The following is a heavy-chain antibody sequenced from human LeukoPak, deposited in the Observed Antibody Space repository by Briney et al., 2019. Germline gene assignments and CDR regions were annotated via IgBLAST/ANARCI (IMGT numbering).Heavy chain of an antibody. CDR1: GDSVSSNSAA. CDR3: ARGLGFLYFGEESWVFDY. CDR2: TYYRSKWYN. Sequence: SQTLSLTCAISGDSVSSNSAAWNWIRQSPSRGLEWLGRTYYRSKWYNDYAVFVKSRITINPDTSKSQFSLQLNSVTPEDTAVYYCARGLGFLYFGEESWVFDYWGQGSLVTVSS. V-gene: IGHV6-1*01. D-gene: IGHD3-10*01. J-gene: IGHJ4*02.